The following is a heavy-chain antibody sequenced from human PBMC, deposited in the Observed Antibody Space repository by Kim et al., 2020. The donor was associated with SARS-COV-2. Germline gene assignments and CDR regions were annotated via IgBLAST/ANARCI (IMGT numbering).Heavy chain of an antibody. V-gene: IGHV3-23*01. CDR1: GFTFSSYA. J-gene: IGHJ2*01. CDR3: AKDARDGYNSYWYFDL. D-gene: IGHD5-12*01. CDR2: ISGSGGST. Sequence: GGSLRLSCAASGFTFSSYAMSWVRQAPGKGLEWVSAISGSGGSTYYADSVKGRFTISRDNSKNTLYLQMNSLRAEDTAVYYCAKDARDGYNSYWYFDLWGRGTLVTVSS.